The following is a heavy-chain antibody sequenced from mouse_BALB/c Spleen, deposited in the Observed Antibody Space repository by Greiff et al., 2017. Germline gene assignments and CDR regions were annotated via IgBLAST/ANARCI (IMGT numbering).Heavy chain of an antibody. CDR1: GFSLTSYG. V-gene: IGHV2-2*02. J-gene: IGHJ4*01. Sequence: VQLQESGPGLVQPSQSLSITCTVSGFSLTSYGVHWVRQSPGKGLEWLGVIWSGGSTDYNAAFISRLSISKDNSKSQVFFKMNSLQANDTAIYYCARMYYGYHYAMDYWGQGTSVTVSS. D-gene: IGHD1-2*01. CDR3: ARMYYGYHYAMDY. CDR2: IWSGGST.